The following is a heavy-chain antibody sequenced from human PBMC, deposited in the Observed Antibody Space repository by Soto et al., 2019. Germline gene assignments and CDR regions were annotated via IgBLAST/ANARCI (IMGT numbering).Heavy chain of an antibody. J-gene: IGHJ6*04. Sequence: QVQLQESGPGLVKPSETLSLTCTVSGGPVRSGSYYWSWIRQPPRKGLEWIGYIHDGVTTKYNPFLNSPVTITEDTSKSLFSLRLGPVSAADTGIHYCAGADYYGLGRGGSMAVCCEGTTVIVST. CDR2: IHDGVTT. CDR1: GGPVRSGSYY. V-gene: IGHV4-61*03. CDR3: AGADYYGLGRGGSMAV. D-gene: IGHD3-10*01.